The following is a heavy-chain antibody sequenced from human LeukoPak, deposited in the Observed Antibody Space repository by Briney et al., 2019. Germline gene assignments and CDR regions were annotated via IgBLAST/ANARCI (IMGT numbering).Heavy chain of an antibody. V-gene: IGHV4-59*01. CDR2: IYYSGSI. D-gene: IGHD3-16*02. Sequence: NPLETLSFTGSVFGGSFSSYDWSWSARSPGKGLEWFGYIYYSGSINDNPSPTSRPPIPVDPSKTQYTPNLSSVPAADTAVYYCARNGENYDYIWGSYRKGRGGDAFDIWGQGTMVTVSS. J-gene: IGHJ3*02. CDR1: GGSFSSYD. CDR3: ARNGENYDYIWGSYRKGRGGDAFDI.